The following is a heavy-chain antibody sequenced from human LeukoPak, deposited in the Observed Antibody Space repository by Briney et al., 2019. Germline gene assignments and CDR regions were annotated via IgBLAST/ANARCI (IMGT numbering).Heavy chain of an antibody. CDR3: ATPVSSSLYCMDY. CDR1: GVTFTTSW. Sequence: GGSLRLSCAASGVTFTTSWMHWVRQAPGKGLVWVSRISSDGRSASYADSVKGRFTISRDNAKNTVYLQMNSLRAEDTAVYYCATPVSSSLYCMDYWGQGTLVTVSS. D-gene: IGHD6-13*01. CDR2: ISSDGRSA. V-gene: IGHV3-74*01. J-gene: IGHJ4*02.